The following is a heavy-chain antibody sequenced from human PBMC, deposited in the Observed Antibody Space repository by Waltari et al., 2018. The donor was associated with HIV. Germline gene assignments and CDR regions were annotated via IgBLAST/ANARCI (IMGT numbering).Heavy chain of an antibody. CDR3: AKDSNYDSSGPIDY. Sequence: EVQLLESGGGLVQPGGSLRLSCAASGFTFSSYAMSWVRQAPGKGGEWVSALSGSGASTYYADAVKGRFTISRDNSKNTLYLQMNRLRADDTAVYYCAKDSNYDSSGPIDYWGQGTLVTVSS. D-gene: IGHD3-22*01. CDR1: GFTFSSYA. CDR2: LSGSGAST. V-gene: IGHV3-23*01. J-gene: IGHJ4*02.